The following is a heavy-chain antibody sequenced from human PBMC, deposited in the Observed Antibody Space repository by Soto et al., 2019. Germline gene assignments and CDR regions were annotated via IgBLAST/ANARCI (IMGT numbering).Heavy chain of an antibody. CDR1: GFTFSSYG. Sequence: PGGSLRLSCAASGFTFSSYGMHWVRQAPGKGLEWVAVISYDGSNKYYADSVKGRFTISRDNSKNTLYLQMNSLRAEDTAVYYCAKASDIEATIPTLFDYWGQGTLVTVSS. CDR2: ISYDGSNK. V-gene: IGHV3-30*18. D-gene: IGHD5-12*01. CDR3: AKASDIEATIPTLFDY. J-gene: IGHJ4*01.